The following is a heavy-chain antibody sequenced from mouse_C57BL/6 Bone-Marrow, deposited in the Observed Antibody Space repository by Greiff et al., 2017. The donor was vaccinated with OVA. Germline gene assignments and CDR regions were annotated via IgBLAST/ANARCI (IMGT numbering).Heavy chain of an antibody. CDR3: ARDAFAY. J-gene: IGHJ3*01. Sequence: EVKLVESGGGLVKPGGSLTLSCAASGFTFSSYAMSWVRQTPEKRLEWVATISDGGSYTYYPDNVKGRFTISRDNAKNNLYLQMSHLKSEDTAMYYCARDAFAYWGQGTLVTVSA. CDR2: ISDGGSYT. CDR1: GFTFSSYA. V-gene: IGHV5-4*01.